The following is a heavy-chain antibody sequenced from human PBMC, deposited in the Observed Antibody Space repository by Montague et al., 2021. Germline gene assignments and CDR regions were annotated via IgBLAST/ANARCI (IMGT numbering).Heavy chain of an antibody. J-gene: IGHJ3*01. Sequence: SETLSLTCTVSGDSMNTYKWNWIRQPPGKGLEWIGYIYSSGNTNYNPSLKSRVTISVDTSKNQFSLEVSSVTAADTAMYYCARVWSGIDFWGPGTMVTVSS. CDR1: GDSMNTYK. D-gene: IGHD3-3*01. CDR2: IYSSGNT. V-gene: IGHV4-59*01. CDR3: ARVWSGIDF.